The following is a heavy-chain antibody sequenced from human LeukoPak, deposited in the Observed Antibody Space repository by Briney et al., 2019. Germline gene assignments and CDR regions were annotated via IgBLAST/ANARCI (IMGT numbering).Heavy chain of an antibody. J-gene: IGHJ4*02. V-gene: IGHV3-23*01. Sequence: PGGSLRLSCAASGFTFSNYAMNWVRQAPGKGLEWVSGISGSGDSTYYADSVKGRFTISRDNSKNTLYLQMNSLRAEDTAVYYCARVDYGDYGFDYWGQGTLVTVSS. CDR1: GFTFSNYA. CDR2: ISGSGDST. CDR3: ARVDYGDYGFDY. D-gene: IGHD4-17*01.